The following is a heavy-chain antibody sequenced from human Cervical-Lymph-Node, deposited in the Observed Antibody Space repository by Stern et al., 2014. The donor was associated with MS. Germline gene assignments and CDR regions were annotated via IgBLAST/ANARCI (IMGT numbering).Heavy chain of an antibody. D-gene: IGHD2-21*01. Sequence: EVQLVESGGGLVQPGGSLRLSCAASGFTFSSYAMSWVRQAPGKGLEWVSAISGSGGSTYYADSVKGRFTISRDNSKNTLYLQMNSLRAEDTAVYYCAKIRMWWRGPGEYFQHWGQGTLVTVSS. V-gene: IGHV3-23*04. CDR3: AKIRMWWRGPGEYFQH. J-gene: IGHJ1*01. CDR1: GFTFSSYA. CDR2: ISGSGGST.